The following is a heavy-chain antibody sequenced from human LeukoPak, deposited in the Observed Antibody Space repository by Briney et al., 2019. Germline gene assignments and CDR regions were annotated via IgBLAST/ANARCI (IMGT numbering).Heavy chain of an antibody. CDR2: IKSKTDGGTT. CDR3: TTDWALYGGFDY. Sequence: GGSLRLSCAASGFTFSNAWMSWVRQAPGKGLEWVGRIKSKTDGGTTDYAAPVKGRFTISRDDSKNTLYLQMNSLKTEDTAVYNCTTDWALYGGFDYWGQGTLVTVSS. V-gene: IGHV3-15*01. J-gene: IGHJ4*02. CDR1: GFTFSNAW. D-gene: IGHD4-23*01.